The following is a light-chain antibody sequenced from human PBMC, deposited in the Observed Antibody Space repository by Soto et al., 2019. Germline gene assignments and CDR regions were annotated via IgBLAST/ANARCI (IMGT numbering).Light chain of an antibody. V-gene: IGLV2-14*01. CDR1: STDVGAYNF. CDR3: SSYTSSRTLV. J-gene: IGLJ2*01. CDR2: EVN. Sequence: QSALTQPASVSESPGQSITISCTGTSTDVGAYNFVSWYQKNPGKAPQLIIYEVNYRPSGVSTRFSGSKSGNTASLTISGLQPEDEADYYYSSYTSSRTLVFGGGTKLTVL.